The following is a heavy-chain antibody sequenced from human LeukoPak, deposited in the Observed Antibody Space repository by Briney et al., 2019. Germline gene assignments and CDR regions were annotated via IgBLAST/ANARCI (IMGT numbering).Heavy chain of an antibody. CDR2: ITGSGAST. CDR3: AKSEIQTTTMYYGGLDY. D-gene: IGHD3-3*01. V-gene: IGHV3-23*01. CDR1: GFTFSSYA. Sequence: GGSLRLSCTASGFTFSSYAMSWVRQAPGKGLEWVSGITGSGASTYYADSVKGRFTISRDNSKSTLHLQLNSLRAEDTAIYYCAKSEIQTTTMYYGGLDYWGQGALVTVSS. J-gene: IGHJ4*02.